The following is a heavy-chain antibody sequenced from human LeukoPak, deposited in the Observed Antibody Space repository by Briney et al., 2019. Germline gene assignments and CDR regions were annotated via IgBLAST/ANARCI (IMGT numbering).Heavy chain of an antibody. V-gene: IGHV4-31*03. CDR2: IYYSGNT. CDR1: GGSISSGGYY. J-gene: IGHJ4*02. Sequence: PSQTLSLICSVSGGSISSGGYYWNWIRQHPGKGLEWIGYIYYSGNTYYNPSLKSRVSVSVDTSKNQFSLKLSSVTAADTAVYYCARGAPIDYWGQGALVTVSS. CDR3: ARGAPIDY.